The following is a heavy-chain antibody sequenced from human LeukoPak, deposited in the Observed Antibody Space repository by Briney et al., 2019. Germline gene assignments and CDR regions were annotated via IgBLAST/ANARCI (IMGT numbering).Heavy chain of an antibody. J-gene: IGHJ6*02. V-gene: IGHV3-23*01. Sequence: PVGSLRLSCAASGFTFSSYAMNWVRQAPGKGLECVSSTSSSDGSTYYADSVKGRFTISRDNSKNTLYLQMNSLRAEDTATYYCAKDPSSSVGYYYYGMDVWGQGTTVTVSS. CDR3: AKDPSSSVGYYYYGMDV. CDR1: GFTFSSYA. D-gene: IGHD6-13*01. CDR2: TSSSDGST.